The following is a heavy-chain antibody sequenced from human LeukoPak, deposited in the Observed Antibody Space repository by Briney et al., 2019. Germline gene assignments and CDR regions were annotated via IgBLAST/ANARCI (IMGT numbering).Heavy chain of an antibody. D-gene: IGHD3-16*01. CDR2: INPNTGDT. CDR1: EYSFTNYY. CDR3: ARHTYWGLFVF. Sequence: GASVKVSRQAFEYSFTNYYIHWLRQAPGQGLEWMGWINPNTGDTEYVQTFQGRVTMTRDTSANTVYMELSGLTSDDTAVYFCARHTYWGLFVFWGQGTLVTVSS. V-gene: IGHV1-2*02. J-gene: IGHJ4*02.